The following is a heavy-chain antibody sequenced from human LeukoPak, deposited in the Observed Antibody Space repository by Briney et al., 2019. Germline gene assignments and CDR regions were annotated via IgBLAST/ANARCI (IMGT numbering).Heavy chain of an antibody. Sequence: GGSLRLSCAASGFTFDDYTMHWVRQASGKGLEWVSLISWDGGSTYYADSVKGRFTISRDNSKNILYLQMNNLRPDDTAVYYCARDFGYWGQGTLVTVSS. CDR1: GFTFDDYT. V-gene: IGHV3-43*01. CDR3: ARDFGY. J-gene: IGHJ4*02. CDR2: ISWDGGST.